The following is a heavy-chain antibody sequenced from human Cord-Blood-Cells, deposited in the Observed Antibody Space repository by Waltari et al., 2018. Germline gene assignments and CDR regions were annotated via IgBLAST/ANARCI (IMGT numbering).Heavy chain of an antibody. D-gene: IGHD4-17*01. V-gene: IGHV3-30*18. CDR1: GITFCRYG. CDR3: AKGGNDYGDYFDY. CDR2: ISYDGSNK. J-gene: IGHJ4*02. Sequence: AASGITFCRYGMNLGRQAPGKGLELVEVISYDGSNKYYADSVKGRFTISRDNSKNTLYLQMNSLRAEDTAVYYCAKGGNDYGDYFDYWGQGTLVTVSS.